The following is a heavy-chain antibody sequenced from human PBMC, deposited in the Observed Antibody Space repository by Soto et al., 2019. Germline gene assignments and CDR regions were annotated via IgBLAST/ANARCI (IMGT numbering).Heavy chain of an antibody. CDR1: GYTFTSYY. J-gene: IGHJ6*02. Sequence: ASVKVSCKASGYTFTSYYMHWVRQAPGQGLEWMGIINPSGGSTSYAQKFQGRVTMTRDTSTSTVYMELSSLRSEDTAVYYCAREGRGYCTNGVCPDEYYYYGMDVWGQGTTVTVS. CDR2: INPSGGST. V-gene: IGHV1-46*01. CDR3: AREGRGYCTNGVCPDEYYYYGMDV. D-gene: IGHD2-8*01.